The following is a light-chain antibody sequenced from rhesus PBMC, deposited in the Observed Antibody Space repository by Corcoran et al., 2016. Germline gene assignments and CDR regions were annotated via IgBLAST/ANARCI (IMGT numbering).Light chain of an antibody. CDR3: QQYYTSPYS. J-gene: IGKJ2*01. V-gene: IGKV4-1*01. CDR2: WAS. CDR1: QSLLYSSNNKNY. Sequence: DIVMTQSPDSLAVSLGERVIINCKSSQSLLYSSNNKNYLAWYQHKTGHAPNLLIYWASTRDSGGPNRFLGSGSGTDVTLTVSGMQAEDVAVYYCQQYYTSPYSFDQGTKVEIK.